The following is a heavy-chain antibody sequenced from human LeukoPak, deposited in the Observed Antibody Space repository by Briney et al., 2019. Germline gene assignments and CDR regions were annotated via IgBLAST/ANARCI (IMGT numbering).Heavy chain of an antibody. V-gene: IGHV3-9*01. CDR1: GFTFDDYA. D-gene: IGHD3-10*01. Sequence: GGSLRLPCAASGFTFDDYAMHWVRQAPGKGLEWVSGISWNSGSIGYADSVKGRFTISRDNAKNSLYLQMNSLRAEDTALYYCAKDSGSGSYSPVYWGQGTLVTVSS. CDR2: ISWNSGSI. J-gene: IGHJ4*02. CDR3: AKDSGSGSYSPVY.